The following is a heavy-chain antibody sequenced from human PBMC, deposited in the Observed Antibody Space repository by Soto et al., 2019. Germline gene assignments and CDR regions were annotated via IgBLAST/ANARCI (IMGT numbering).Heavy chain of an antibody. D-gene: IGHD2-2*01. V-gene: IGHV4-34*01. CDR2: INHSGRT. CDR1: VVSCSSYD. CDR3: ARGPRCINTSCSNDYYLCSLDV. J-gene: IGHJ6*02. Sequence: AWATPACSGGNNVVSCSSYDWSWLRLTAGRGLEGIGEINHSGRTNLNPSLKSRVSTSVDTSKNHFSLRLSSVTAADTAVYYCARGPRCINTSCSNDYYLCSLDVWGQGTTVPV.